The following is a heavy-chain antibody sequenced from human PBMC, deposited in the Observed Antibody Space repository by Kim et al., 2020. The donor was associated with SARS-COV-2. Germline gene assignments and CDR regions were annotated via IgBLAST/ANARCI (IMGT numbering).Heavy chain of an antibody. V-gene: IGHV3-30*18. CDR2: ISYDGSNK. D-gene: IGHD3-10*01. CDR1: GFTFSSYG. J-gene: IGHJ5*02. CDR3: AKDTAAGA. Sequence: GGSLRLSCAASGFTFSSYGMHWVRQAPGKGLEWVAVISYDGSNKYYADAVKGRFTISRDNSKNTLYLQMNSLRAEDTAVYYCAKDTAAGAWGQGTLVTVSS.